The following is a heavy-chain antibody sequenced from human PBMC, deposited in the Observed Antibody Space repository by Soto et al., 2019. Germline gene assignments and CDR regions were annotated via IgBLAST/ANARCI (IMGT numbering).Heavy chain of an antibody. D-gene: IGHD2-2*01. V-gene: IGHV3-23*01. J-gene: IGHJ4*02. CDR2: ITDSGDDT. Sequence: EVQLLESGGGLVQPGGSLRLSCAASGFTFNNYAMGWVRQAPGKGLEWVSAITDSGDDTYYIDSAKGRFTISRDNSTSTSYLQMNGLRVEDTALYPCAKLGSSSWSPHYYFDYWGQGTLVTVS. CDR1: GFTFNNYA. CDR3: AKLGSSSWSPHYYFDY.